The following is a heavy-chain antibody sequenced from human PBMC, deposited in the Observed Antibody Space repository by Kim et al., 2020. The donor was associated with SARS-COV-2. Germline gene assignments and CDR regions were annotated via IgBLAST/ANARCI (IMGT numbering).Heavy chain of an antibody. CDR3: ARGYYLGVPGIVGATPPYYYYGMDV. Sequence: ASVKVSCKASGYTFTSYAMHWVRQAPGQRLEWMGWINAGNGNTKYSQKFQGRVTITRDTSASTAYMELSSLRSEDTAVYYCARGYYLGVPGIVGATPPYYYYGMDVWGQGTTVTVSS. D-gene: IGHD1-26*01. CDR2: INAGNGNT. J-gene: IGHJ6*02. CDR1: GYTFTSYA. V-gene: IGHV1-3*01.